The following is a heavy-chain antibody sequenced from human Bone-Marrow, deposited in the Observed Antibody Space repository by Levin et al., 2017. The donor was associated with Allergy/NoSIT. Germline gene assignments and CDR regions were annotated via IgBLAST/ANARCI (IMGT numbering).Heavy chain of an antibody. Sequence: SGGSLRLSCVASGFTFSSFAMNWVRQVPGKGLEWVSSITSTSKFIYYVDSVKGRFTISRDNAKNSLYLQMDRLGAEDTAVYFCARSLTGSLDSWGQGTLVTVSS. J-gene: IGHJ4*02. V-gene: IGHV3-21*01. D-gene: IGHD3-9*01. CDR2: ITSTSKFI. CDR1: GFTFSSFA. CDR3: ARSLTGSLDS.